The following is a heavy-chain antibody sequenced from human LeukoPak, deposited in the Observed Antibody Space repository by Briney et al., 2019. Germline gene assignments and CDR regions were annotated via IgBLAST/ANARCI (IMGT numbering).Heavy chain of an antibody. Sequence: SQTLSLTCTVSGGSVSSSTYYWGWIRQPPGKGLEWIGNIYYSGSTYYNPSLTSRVTMSVDTSKNQFSLKLSSVTAADTAVYYCARRMYYYDSSGYGGYWLDPWGQGTLVTVSS. D-gene: IGHD3-22*01. CDR3: ARRMYYYDSSGYGGYWLDP. J-gene: IGHJ5*02. CDR2: IYYSGST. V-gene: IGHV4-39*01. CDR1: GGSVSSSTYY.